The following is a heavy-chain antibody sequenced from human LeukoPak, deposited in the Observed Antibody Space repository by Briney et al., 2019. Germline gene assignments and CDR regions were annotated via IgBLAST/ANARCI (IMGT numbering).Heavy chain of an antibody. CDR2: INPNSGGT. CDR3: ARGDDFWSGYYYYGMDV. D-gene: IGHD3-3*01. Sequence: ASVKVSCKASGYTFTGYYMHWVRQAPGQGLEWMGWINPNSGGTNYAQKFQGRVTMTRDTPISTAYMELSRLRSDDTAVYYCARGDDFWSGYYYYGMDVWGQGTTVTVSS. J-gene: IGHJ6*02. V-gene: IGHV1-2*02. CDR1: GYTFTGYY.